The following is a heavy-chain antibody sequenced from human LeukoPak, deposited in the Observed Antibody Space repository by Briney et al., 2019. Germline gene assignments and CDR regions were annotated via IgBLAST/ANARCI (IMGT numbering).Heavy chain of an antibody. CDR1: GFTFSSYA. J-gene: IGHJ4*02. Sequence: PRGSLRLSCAASGFTFSSYAMSWGREAPGERLEWVSASSGSGRRTYYAHSVKGRFTISRNNSKNTLYLQINSLRAEDTAVYYCAKDKFGGSSSYFEYWGQGNLVTVSS. V-gene: IGHV3-23*01. CDR2: SSGSGRRT. CDR3: AKDKFGGSSSYFEY. D-gene: IGHD6-6*01.